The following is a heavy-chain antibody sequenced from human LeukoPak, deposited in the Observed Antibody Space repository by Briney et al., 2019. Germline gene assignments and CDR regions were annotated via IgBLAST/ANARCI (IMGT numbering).Heavy chain of an antibody. CDR3: ARDYSGYDYRYYFDY. CDR2: IYYSGST. Sequence: SETLSLTCTVSGGSISSSSYYWGWIRQPPGKGLEWIGSIYYSGSTYYNPSLKSRVTISVDTSKNQFSLKLSSVTAADTAVYYCARDYSGYDYRYYFDYWGQGTLVTVSS. V-gene: IGHV4-39*07. D-gene: IGHD5-12*01. J-gene: IGHJ4*02. CDR1: GGSISSSSYY.